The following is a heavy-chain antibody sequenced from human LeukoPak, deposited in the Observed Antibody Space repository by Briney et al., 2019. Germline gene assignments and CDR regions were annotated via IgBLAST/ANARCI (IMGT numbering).Heavy chain of an antibody. V-gene: IGHV3-23*01. D-gene: IGHD3-10*02. Sequence: PGGSLRLSCAASGFTFSSYAMSWVRQAPGKGLEWGSTISGSGDNIYYADSVKGRFTISRDNSRNTLYLQMNSLRAEDTAVYYCAELGITMIGGVWGKGTTVTISS. CDR1: GFTFSSYA. J-gene: IGHJ6*04. CDR2: ISGSGDNI. CDR3: AELGITMIGGV.